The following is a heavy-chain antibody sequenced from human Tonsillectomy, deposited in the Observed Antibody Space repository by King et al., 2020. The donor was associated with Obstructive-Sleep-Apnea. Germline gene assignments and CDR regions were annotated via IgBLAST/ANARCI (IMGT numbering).Heavy chain of an antibody. Sequence: VQLVESGGGLVKPGGSLRLSCAASGFTFSNAWMSWVRQAPGKGLEWVGRIKSKTDGGTTDYAAPVKGRFTISRDDSKNTLYLQMNSLKTEDTAVYYCTTDGLRELLQYYFDYWGQGTLVTVSS. CDR2: IKSKTDGGTT. D-gene: IGHD1-26*01. J-gene: IGHJ4*02. CDR1: GFTFSNAW. CDR3: TTDGLRELLQYYFDY. V-gene: IGHV3-15*01.